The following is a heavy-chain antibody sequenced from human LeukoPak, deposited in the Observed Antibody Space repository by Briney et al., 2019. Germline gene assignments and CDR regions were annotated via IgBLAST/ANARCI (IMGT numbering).Heavy chain of an antibody. CDR1: GGSIGGYS. J-gene: IGHJ5*02. Sequence: PPETLSLTCSVPGGSIGGYSWTWVRQPPGKRLEYIGYISYTGITYYNPSLMSRVTISVATSKNQFSLKLASVTAADTAVYYCARRLYSSGWSYWFDPWGQGTLVTVSS. D-gene: IGHD6-19*01. V-gene: IGHV4-59*01. CDR2: ISYTGIT. CDR3: ARRLYSSGWSYWFDP.